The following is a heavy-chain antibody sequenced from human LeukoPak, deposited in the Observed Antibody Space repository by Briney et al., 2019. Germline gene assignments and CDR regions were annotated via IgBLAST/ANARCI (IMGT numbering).Heavy chain of an antibody. CDR1: GYTFTGYY. CDR3: ASDRGSYACGDY. V-gene: IGHV1-2*02. CDR2: INPNSGDT. J-gene: IGHJ4*02. Sequence: ASVKVSCKASGYTFTGYYMHWVRQAPGQGVEWMGWINPNSGDTNYAQKFQGRVTMTRDTSISTAYMELSRLRSDDTAVYYCASDRGSYACGDYWGQGTLVTVSS. D-gene: IGHD1-26*01.